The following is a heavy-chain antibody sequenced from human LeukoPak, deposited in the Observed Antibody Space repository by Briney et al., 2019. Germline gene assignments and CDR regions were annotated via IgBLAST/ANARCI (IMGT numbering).Heavy chain of an antibody. Sequence: SETLSLTCTVSGGSISSGGYYWSWIRQHPGKGLEWIGYIYYSGSTYYNPSLKSRVTISVDTSKNQFSLKLSSVTAADTAVYYCARERLDTAMAQIRYYYYYGMDVWGQGTTVTVSS. CDR3: ARERLDTAMAQIRYYYYYGMDV. CDR2: IYYSGST. J-gene: IGHJ6*02. CDR1: GGSISSGGYY. V-gene: IGHV4-31*03. D-gene: IGHD5-18*01.